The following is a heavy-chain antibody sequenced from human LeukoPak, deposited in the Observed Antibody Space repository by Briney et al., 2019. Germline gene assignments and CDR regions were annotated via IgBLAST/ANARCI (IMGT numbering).Heavy chain of an antibody. CDR1: GGSISSGSYY. CDR2: IYTSGST. J-gene: IGHJ5*02. V-gene: IGHV4-61*02. CDR3: ARAQGYNWFDP. Sequence: SQTLSLTCTVSGGSISSGSYYWSWIRQPAGKGLEWIGRIYTSGSTNYNPSLKSRASISIDRSKNQFSLKLTSVTAADTAVYYCARAQGYNWFDPWGQGTLVTVSS.